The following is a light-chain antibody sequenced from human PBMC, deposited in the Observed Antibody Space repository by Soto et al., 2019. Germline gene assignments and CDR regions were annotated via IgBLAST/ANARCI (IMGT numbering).Light chain of an antibody. V-gene: IGKV3-11*01. J-gene: IGKJ1*01. Sequence: EIVLTQSPATLSLSPGERATLSCRASQSVSSYLAWYQQKPGQAPRLLIYDASNRATGIPARFSGSGSGTDFTRTISSLEPEDFAVYYCQQRSNWPPLRTFGQGPKVEIK. CDR2: DAS. CDR3: QQRSNWPPLRT. CDR1: QSVSSY.